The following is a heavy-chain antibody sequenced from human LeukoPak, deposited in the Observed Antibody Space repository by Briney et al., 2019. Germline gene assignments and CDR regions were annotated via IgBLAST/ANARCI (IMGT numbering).Heavy chain of an antibody. D-gene: IGHD2-2*02. V-gene: IGHV4-4*07. CDR1: GGSISSYY. Sequence: SETLSLTCTVSGGSISSYYWSWIRQPAGKGLEWIGRIYTSGSTNYNPSLKSRVIMSVDTSKNQFFLRLTSVTAADTAVYYCAREGYCSSTICYNFQYWGQGTLVTVSS. CDR2: IYTSGST. J-gene: IGHJ4*02. CDR3: AREGYCSSTICYNFQY.